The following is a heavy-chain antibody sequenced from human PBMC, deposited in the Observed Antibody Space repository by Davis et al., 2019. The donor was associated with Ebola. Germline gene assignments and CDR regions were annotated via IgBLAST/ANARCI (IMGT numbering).Heavy chain of an antibody. V-gene: IGHV3-30*18. CDR1: GFTFSSYG. CDR2: ISYDGSNK. D-gene: IGHD6-19*01. Sequence: PGGSLRLSCAASGFTFSSYGMHWVRQAPGKGLEWVAVISYDGSNKYYADSVKGRFTISRDNSKNTLYLQMNSLRAEDTAVYYCAKASSGCPDYWGQGTLVTVSS. J-gene: IGHJ4*02. CDR3: AKASSGCPDY.